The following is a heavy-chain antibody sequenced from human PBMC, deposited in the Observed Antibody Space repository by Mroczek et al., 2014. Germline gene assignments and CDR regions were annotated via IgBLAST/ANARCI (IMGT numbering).Heavy chain of an antibody. CDR3: ARGSALPYCTNGVCRDAFDI. CDR1: GGSISSYY. J-gene: IGHJ3*02. D-gene: IGHD2-8*01. Sequence: QVQLQQSGPGLVKPSETLSLTCTVSGGSISSYYWSWIRQPPGKGLEWIGYIYYSGSTNYNPSLKSRVTISVDTSKNQFSLKLSSVTAADTAVYYCARGSALPYCTNGVCRDAFDIWGQGTMITVSS. V-gene: IGHV4-59*01. CDR2: IYYSGST.